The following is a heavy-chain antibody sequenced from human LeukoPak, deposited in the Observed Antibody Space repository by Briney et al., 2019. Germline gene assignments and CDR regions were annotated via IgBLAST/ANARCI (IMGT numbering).Heavy chain of an antibody. CDR3: ARGGGAGWFDP. V-gene: IGHV1-8*03. J-gene: IGHJ5*02. Sequence: ASVMVSCKTSGYTFSNHGISWVRQAPGQGLEWMGWMNPNSGNTGYAQKFQGRVTITRNTSISTAYMELSSLRSEDTAVYYCARGGGAGWFDPWGQGTLVTVSS. CDR1: GYTFSNHG. CDR2: MNPNSGNT. D-gene: IGHD3-10*01.